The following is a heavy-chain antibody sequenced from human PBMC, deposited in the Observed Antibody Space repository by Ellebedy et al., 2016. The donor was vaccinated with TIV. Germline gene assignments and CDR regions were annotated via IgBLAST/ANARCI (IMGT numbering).Heavy chain of an antibody. J-gene: IGHJ4*02. Sequence: ASVKVSXXASGYTFTSYDINWVRQATGQGLEWMGWMNPNSGNTGYAQKFQGRVTMTRDTSISTAYMELSRLRSDDTAVYYCARDNGGGSEDIVLMVYGYWGQGTLVTVSS. V-gene: IGHV1-8*01. D-gene: IGHD2-8*01. CDR2: MNPNSGNT. CDR3: ARDNGGGSEDIVLMVYGY. CDR1: GYTFTSYD.